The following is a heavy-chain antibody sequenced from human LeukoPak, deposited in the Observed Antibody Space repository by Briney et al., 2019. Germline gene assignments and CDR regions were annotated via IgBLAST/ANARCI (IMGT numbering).Heavy chain of an antibody. Sequence: PGGSLRLSCAASGFTFSSYSMNWVRQAPGKGLEWVSYISSSSSTIYYADSVKGRFTISRDNAKDSLYLQMNSLRAEDTAVYYRARDHDSSSSPRNAEYFQHWGQGTLVTVSS. J-gene: IGHJ1*01. CDR2: ISSSSSTI. CDR3: ARDHDSSSSPRNAEYFQH. V-gene: IGHV3-48*04. D-gene: IGHD6-6*01. CDR1: GFTFSSYS.